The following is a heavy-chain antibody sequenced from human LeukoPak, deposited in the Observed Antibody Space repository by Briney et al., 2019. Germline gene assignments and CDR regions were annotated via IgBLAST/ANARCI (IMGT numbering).Heavy chain of an antibody. D-gene: IGHD3-22*01. CDR1: GDSISSSNW. V-gene: IGHV4-4*02. CDR2: IYHTWSP. J-gene: IGHJ4*02. CDR3: ARESRPTFYYDSSGYYPDY. Sequence: SGTLSLTCAVSGDSISSSNWWSWVRQPPGKGLDWIGEIYHTWSPNCNPSLKSRVTISVDKSKNQFLLKLSSVTAADTAVYYCARESRPTFYYDSSGYYPDYWGQGTLVTVSS.